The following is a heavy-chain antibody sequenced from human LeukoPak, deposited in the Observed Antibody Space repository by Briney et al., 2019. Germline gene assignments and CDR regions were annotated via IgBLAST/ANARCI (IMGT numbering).Heavy chain of an antibody. J-gene: IGHJ3*02. CDR1: GGSISSYY. Sequence: PSETLSLTCTVSGGSISSYYWSWIRQPPGKGLEWIGYIYYSGSTNYNPSLKSRVTISVDTSKNQFSLKLSSVTAADTAVYYCAREDTAMVIGGAFDIWGQGTMVTVSS. CDR2: IYYSGST. CDR3: AREDTAMVIGGAFDI. V-gene: IGHV4-59*12. D-gene: IGHD5-18*01.